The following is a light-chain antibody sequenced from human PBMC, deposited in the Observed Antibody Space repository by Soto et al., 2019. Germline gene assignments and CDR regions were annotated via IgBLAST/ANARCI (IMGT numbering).Light chain of an antibody. J-gene: IGLJ3*02. V-gene: IGLV1-40*01. CDR2: GNS. CDR1: SSNIGAGYD. CDR3: QSYDSSLSVV. Sequence: QSVLTQPPSVSGAPGQRVTISCTGSSSNIGAGYDVHWYQQLPVTAPKLLIYGNSNRPSGVPDRFSGSKSGTSASLAITGLQAEDEADYYCQSYDSSLSVVFGGGIKLTVL.